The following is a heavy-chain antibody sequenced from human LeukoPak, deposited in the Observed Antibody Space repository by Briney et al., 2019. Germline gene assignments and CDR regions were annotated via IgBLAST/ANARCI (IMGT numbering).Heavy chain of an antibody. V-gene: IGHV4-39*01. CDR3: ARRSRGAAIFYYFDY. J-gene: IGHJ4*02. Sequence: SETLSLTCTVSGGSISSSSYYWGWIRQPPGKGLEWIGSIYYSGSTYYNPSLKSRVAISVDTSKSQFSLKLSSVTAADTAVYYCARRSRGAAIFYYFDYWGQGTLVAVSS. CDR2: IYYSGST. CDR1: GGSISSSSYY. D-gene: IGHD3-3*01.